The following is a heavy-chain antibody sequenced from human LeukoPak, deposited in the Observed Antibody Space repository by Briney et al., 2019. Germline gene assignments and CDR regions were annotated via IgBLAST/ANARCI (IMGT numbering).Heavy chain of an antibody. CDR1: GFTFSSYS. CDR3: ARGLLWWELLRDAFDI. J-gene: IGHJ3*02. CDR2: ISSSSSYI. Sequence: PGGSLRLSCAASGFTFSSYSMNWVRQAPGKGLEWVSSISSSSSYIYYADSVKGRFTISRDNAKNSLYLQMNSLRAEDTAVYYCARGLLWWELLRDAFDIWGQGTMVTVSS. D-gene: IGHD1-26*01. V-gene: IGHV3-21*01.